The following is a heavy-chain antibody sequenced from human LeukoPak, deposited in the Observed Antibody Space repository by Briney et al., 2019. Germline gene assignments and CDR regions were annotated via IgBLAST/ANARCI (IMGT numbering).Heavy chain of an antibody. CDR3: SGGSRFVDY. D-gene: IGHD3-16*01. CDR1: GFTFSSYA. V-gene: IGHV3-23*01. Sequence: GGSLRLSCAASGFTFSSYAMIWVREAPGKGLEWVSGISGSGGSTYVADSVKGRFTISRDNAKNSLFLQMNSLTVDDTAVYYCSGGSRFVDYWGQGTLVTVSS. CDR2: ISGSGGST. J-gene: IGHJ4*02.